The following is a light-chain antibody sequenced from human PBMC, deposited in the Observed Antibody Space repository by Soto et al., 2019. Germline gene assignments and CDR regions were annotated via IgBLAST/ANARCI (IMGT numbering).Light chain of an antibody. CDR1: SSDVGGYNY. V-gene: IGLV2-14*01. CDR3: SSYTSSSTLL. CDR2: AVS. J-gene: IGLJ2*01. Sequence: QSALTQPASVSGSPGQSITISCTGTSSDVGGYNYVSWYQQHPGKAPKLMIYAVSNRPSGVSNRFSGSKSGNTASLTISGLQAEDEADYYCSSYTSSSTLLFGAGTMLTVL.